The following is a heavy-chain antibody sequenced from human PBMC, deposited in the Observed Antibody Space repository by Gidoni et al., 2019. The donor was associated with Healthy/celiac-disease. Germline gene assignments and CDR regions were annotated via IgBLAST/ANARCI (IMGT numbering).Heavy chain of an antibody. Sequence: QVQLVQSGAEVKKPGASVKVSCKASGYTFTGYYMHWVRQAPGQGLEWMGRINPNGGGTNYAQKCQGRVTMTRDTSISTAYMELSRLRSDDTAVYYCARAVDIVVVPAARGPPGYWGQGTLVTVSS. CDR2: INPNGGGT. V-gene: IGHV1-2*06. CDR1: GYTFTGYY. D-gene: IGHD2-2*03. J-gene: IGHJ4*02. CDR3: ARAVDIVVVPAARGPPGY.